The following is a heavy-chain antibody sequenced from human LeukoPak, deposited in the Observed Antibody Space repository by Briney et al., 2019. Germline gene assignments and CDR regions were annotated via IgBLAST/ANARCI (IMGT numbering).Heavy chain of an antibody. D-gene: IGHD6-13*01. CDR3: ARDFITYSSSWYYYYYGMDV. CDR1: GGSFSNYY. V-gene: IGHV4-59*06. CDR2: IYYSGST. J-gene: IGHJ6*02. Sequence: PSETLSLTCTVYGGSFSNYYWSWIRQHPGKGLEWIGYIYYSGSTYYNPSLKSRVTISVDTSKNQFSLKLSSVTAADTAVYYCARDFITYSSSWYYYYYGMDVWGQGTTVTVSS.